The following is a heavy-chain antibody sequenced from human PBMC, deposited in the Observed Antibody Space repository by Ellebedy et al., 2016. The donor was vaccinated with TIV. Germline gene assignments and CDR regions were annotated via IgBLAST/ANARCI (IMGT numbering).Heavy chain of an antibody. CDR1: GFTFSRYW. CDR2: IKQDGSEK. D-gene: IGHD1-26*01. V-gene: IGHV3-7*03. J-gene: IGHJ4*02. CDR3: ARASWWELLPDQYYFDY. Sequence: PGGSLRLSCAASGFTFSRYWMSWVRQAPGKGLEWVANIKQDGSEKYYVDSVKGRFTISRDNAKNSLYLQMNSLRAEETAVYYCARASWWELLPDQYYFDYWGQGTLVTVSS.